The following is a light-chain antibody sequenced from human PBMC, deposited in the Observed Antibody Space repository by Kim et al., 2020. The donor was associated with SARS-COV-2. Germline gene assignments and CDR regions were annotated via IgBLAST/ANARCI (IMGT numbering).Light chain of an antibody. Sequence: SPGERATRSCRASQSISSYLAWYQQKPGQAPRLLIYDASNRATGIPARFSGSGSGTDFTLTISSLEPEDFAVYYCQQRSNRPPYSFGQGTKVDIK. CDR3: QQRSNRPPYS. CDR2: DAS. J-gene: IGKJ2*03. CDR1: QSISSY. V-gene: IGKV3-11*01.